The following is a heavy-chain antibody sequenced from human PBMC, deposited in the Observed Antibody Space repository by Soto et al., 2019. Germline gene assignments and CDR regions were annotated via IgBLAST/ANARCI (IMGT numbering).Heavy chain of an antibody. CDR3: ARVGREYSGYDYIDY. V-gene: IGHV1-18*01. CDR2: ISAYNGNT. J-gene: IGHJ4*02. D-gene: IGHD5-12*01. CDR1: GYTFTSYG. Sequence: ASVKVSCKASGYTFTSYGISWVRQAHGQGLEWMGWISAYNGNTNYAQKLQGRVTMTTDTSTSTAYMELRSLRSDDTAVYYCARVGREYSGYDYIDYWGQGTLVTVSS.